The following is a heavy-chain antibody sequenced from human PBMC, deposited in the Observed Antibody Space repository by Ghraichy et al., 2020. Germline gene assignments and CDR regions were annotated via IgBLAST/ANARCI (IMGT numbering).Heavy chain of an antibody. V-gene: IGHV4-61*02. CDR3: ARDLPYYYDSSGVDEAFDI. Sequence: SETLSLTCTVSGGSISSGSYYWSWIRQPAGKGLEWIGRIYTSGSTNYNPSLKSRVTISVDTSKNQFSLKLSSVTAADTAVYYCARDLPYYYDSSGVDEAFDIWGQGTMVTVSS. CDR1: GGSISSGSYY. D-gene: IGHD3-22*01. J-gene: IGHJ3*02. CDR2: IYTSGST.